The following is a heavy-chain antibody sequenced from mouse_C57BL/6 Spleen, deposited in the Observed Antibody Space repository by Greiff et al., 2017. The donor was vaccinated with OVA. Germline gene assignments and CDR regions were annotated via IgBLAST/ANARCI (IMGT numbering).Heavy chain of an antibody. CDR3: ARSLYYGSPDY. V-gene: IGHV1-72*01. CDR2: IDPNRGGT. CDR1: GYTFTSYW. J-gene: IGHJ2*01. Sequence: VQLQQPGAELVKPGASVKLSCKASGYTFTSYWMHWVKQRPGRGLEWIGRIDPNRGGTKYNEKFKSKATLTVDKPSSTAYMQLSSLTSEDSAVYYCARSLYYGSPDYWGQGTALTVSS. D-gene: IGHD1-1*01.